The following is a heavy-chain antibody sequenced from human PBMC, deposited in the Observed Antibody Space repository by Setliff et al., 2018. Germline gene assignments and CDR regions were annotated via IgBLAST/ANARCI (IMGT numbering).Heavy chain of an antibody. Sequence: SETLSLTCNVSGASISRTSYYWGWIRQSPGKGVEWIASVSFSGGTHYNPSLKSRVTISIDTSKNQFSLNLNSVTAADTAIYYCARGLNSDSWTFAYWGQGSLVTVSS. CDR3: ARGLNSDSWTFAY. D-gene: IGHD2-15*01. CDR2: VSFSGGT. J-gene: IGHJ4*02. CDR1: GASISRTSYY. V-gene: IGHV4-39*01.